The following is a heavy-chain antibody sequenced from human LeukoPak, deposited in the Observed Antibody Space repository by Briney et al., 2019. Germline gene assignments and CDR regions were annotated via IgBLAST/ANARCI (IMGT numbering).Heavy chain of an antibody. CDR3: AREDDYGDRGDAFDI. V-gene: IGHV3-21*01. J-gene: IGHJ3*02. CDR1: GFTFSSYS. CDR2: ISSSSSYI. D-gene: IGHD4-17*01. Sequence: KPGGSLRLSCAASGFTFSSYSMNWVRQAPGKGLEWVSSISSSSSYIYYADSVKGRFTISRDNAKNSLYLQMNSLRAEDTAVYYCAREDDYGDRGDAFDIWGQGTMVTVSS.